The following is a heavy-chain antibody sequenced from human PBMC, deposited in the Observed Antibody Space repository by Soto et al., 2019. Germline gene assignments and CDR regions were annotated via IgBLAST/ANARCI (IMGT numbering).Heavy chain of an antibody. V-gene: IGHV4-34*01. J-gene: IGHJ6*03. Sequence: PSETLSLTCAVYGGSFSGYYWSWIRQPPGKGLEWIGEINHSGSTNYNPSLKSRVTISVDTSKNQFSLKLSSVTAADTAVYYCARGCIVATIRDYYYMDVWGKGTTVTVSS. CDR3: ARGCIVATIRDYYYMDV. CDR2: INHSGST. D-gene: IGHD5-12*01. CDR1: GGSFSGYY.